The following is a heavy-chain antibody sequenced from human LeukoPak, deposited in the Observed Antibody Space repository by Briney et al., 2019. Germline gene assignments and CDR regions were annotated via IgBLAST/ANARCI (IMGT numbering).Heavy chain of an antibody. CDR1: GLTFSSNS. D-gene: IGHD6-13*01. V-gene: IGHV3-21*03. Sequence: GGSLRLSCAASGLTFSSNSMNCVRQATGKGLEWVSSISSSSSYIFYADSVKCRFTISRDNAEKSLYLQMNSLRAEDTAMYYCASELQHDAFDIWGQGTMLTVSS. CDR3: ASELQHDAFDI. CDR2: ISSSSSYI. J-gene: IGHJ3*02.